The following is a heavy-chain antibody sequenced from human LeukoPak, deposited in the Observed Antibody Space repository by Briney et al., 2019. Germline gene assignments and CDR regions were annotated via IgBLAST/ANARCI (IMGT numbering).Heavy chain of an antibody. CDR1: GFTFDDYA. CDR2: ISWNNGFI. J-gene: IGHJ6*02. Sequence: GGSLRLSCAASGFTFDDYAMHWVRQAPGKGLEWVSGISWNNGFIGYADSVKGRFTISRDNAKNSLYLQMNSLRAEDTAFYYCAKDIGGDYEDYCYGMDVWGQGTTVTVSS. V-gene: IGHV3-9*01. CDR3: AKDIGGDYEDYCYGMDV. D-gene: IGHD4-17*01.